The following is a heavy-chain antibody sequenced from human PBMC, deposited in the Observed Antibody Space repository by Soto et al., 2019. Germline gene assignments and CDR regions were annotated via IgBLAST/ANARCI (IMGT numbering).Heavy chain of an antibody. V-gene: IGHV3-30*18. J-gene: IGHJ4*02. D-gene: IGHD3-16*02. CDR1: GFTFSYYA. CDR3: AKALGELSPESFDY. Sequence: QVQLVESGGGVVQPGRSLRLSCAASGFTFSYYAMHWVRQAPGKGLEWVAVSYDGSDKYYADSVKGRFTISRDNSKNTLNLQMNSLRADDTAVYYCAKALGELSPESFDYWGQGTLITVSS. CDR2: SYDGSDK.